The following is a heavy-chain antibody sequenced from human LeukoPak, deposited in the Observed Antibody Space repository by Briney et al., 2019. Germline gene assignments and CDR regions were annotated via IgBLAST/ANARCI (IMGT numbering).Heavy chain of an antibody. D-gene: IGHD3/OR15-3a*01. CDR2: MNPNTGNT. V-gene: IGHV1-8*03. CDR3: ARRGLVAGIYDLVYGFDI. J-gene: IGHJ3*02. Sequence: ASVKVSCKAAGYSFTNCHINWVRQAPGQGPEWMGWMNPNTGNTGFAQKFQGRVTITQNTSISTVYMELNSLTSEDTAIYYCARRGLVAGIYDLVYGFDIWGQGTMVTVSS. CDR1: GYSFTNCH.